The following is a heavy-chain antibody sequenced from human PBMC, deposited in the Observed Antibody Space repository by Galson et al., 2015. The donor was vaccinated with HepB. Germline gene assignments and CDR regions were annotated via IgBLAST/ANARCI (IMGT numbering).Heavy chain of an antibody. CDR3: AKEGYCSSIDCLNGVFAVDT. V-gene: IGHV3-30*02. Sequence: SLRLSCAASGFTFSSYGMHWVRQAPGKGLEWVAQIWYDGSNKYYTDSVKGRFTISRDNSKNTLYLQMNSLRAEDTAIYYCAKEGYCSSIDCLNGVFAVDTWGQGTMVTVSS. J-gene: IGHJ3*02. D-gene: IGHD2-2*01. CDR1: GFTFSSYG. CDR2: IWYDGSNK.